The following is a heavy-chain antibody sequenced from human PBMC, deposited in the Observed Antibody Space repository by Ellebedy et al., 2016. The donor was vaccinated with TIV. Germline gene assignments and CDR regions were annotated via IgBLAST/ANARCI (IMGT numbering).Heavy chain of an antibody. J-gene: IGHJ4*01. CDR3: AKSPSRKPGLVDQ. V-gene: IGHV3-23*01. D-gene: IGHD1-14*01. CDR2: ISGTGGSA. CDR1: GFSFSSYA. Sequence: GESLKISCAASGFSFSSYAMSWVRQAPGKGLEWVSIISGTGGSANYADSVKGRFTISRDNSKNTLYLQMNSLRADDTAVYYCAKSPSRKPGLVDQWGQGTLVTVSS.